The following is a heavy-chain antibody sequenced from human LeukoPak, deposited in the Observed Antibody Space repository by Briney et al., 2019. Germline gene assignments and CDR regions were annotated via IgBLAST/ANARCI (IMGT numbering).Heavy chain of an antibody. CDR2: IYYSGST. V-gene: IGHV4-31*03. Sequence: SQTLSLTCTVSGGSISSGGYYWSWIRQHPGKGLEWIGYIYYSGSTNHNPSLKSRVTISVDTSKNQFSLKLSSVTAADTAVYYCARGVTIFGVALDYWGQGTLVTVSS. CDR1: GGSISSGGYY. D-gene: IGHD3-3*01. J-gene: IGHJ4*02. CDR3: ARGVTIFGVALDY.